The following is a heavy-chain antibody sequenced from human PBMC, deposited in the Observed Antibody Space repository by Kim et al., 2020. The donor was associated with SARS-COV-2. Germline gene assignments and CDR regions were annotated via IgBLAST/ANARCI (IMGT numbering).Heavy chain of an antibody. D-gene: IGHD2-2*03. Sequence: GGSLRLSCAASGFTFNSYAMHWVRQAPGKGLEWVALISYDGHNKYYVDSVKGRFTISRDNSKNTLSLKMNSLRPEDTDMYYCVREKIGSTSPYGMDVWGHGTSFTVSS. CDR2: ISYDGHNK. J-gene: IGHJ6*02. CDR3: VREKIGSTSPYGMDV. CDR1: GFTFNSYA. V-gene: IGHV3-30*04.